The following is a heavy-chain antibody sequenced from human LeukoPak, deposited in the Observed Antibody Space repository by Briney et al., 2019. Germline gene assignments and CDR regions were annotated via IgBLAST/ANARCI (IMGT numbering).Heavy chain of an antibody. J-gene: IGHJ6*02. Sequence: SQTLSLTCTVSGGSISSGDYYWSWIRQPPGKGLEWIGYIYYSGSTYYNPSLKSRVTISVDTSKNQFSLKLSSVTAADTAVYYRARVSKGAKRYCSSTSCYWHYGMDVWGQGTTVTVSS. CDR1: GGSISSGDYY. CDR2: IYYSGST. CDR3: ARVSKGAKRYCSSTSCYWHYGMDV. D-gene: IGHD2-2*01. V-gene: IGHV4-30-4*01.